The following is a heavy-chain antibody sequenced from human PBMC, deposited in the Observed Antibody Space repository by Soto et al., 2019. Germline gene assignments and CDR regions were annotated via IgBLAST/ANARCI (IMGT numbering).Heavy chain of an antibody. CDR1: GVSLTSGDW. CDR2: IFHDGTA. J-gene: IGHJ4*02. D-gene: IGHD3-10*01. CDR3: ARLVYDTRLNYMYFDF. Sequence: SETLSLTCAVSGVSLTSGDWWTWVRQSPQRGLEYIGEIFHDGTANYYPSFERRVAMSVDTSRNQFSLKLTSVTAADTAVYFCARLVYDTRLNYMYFDFWGPGTLVTVSS. V-gene: IGHV4-4*02.